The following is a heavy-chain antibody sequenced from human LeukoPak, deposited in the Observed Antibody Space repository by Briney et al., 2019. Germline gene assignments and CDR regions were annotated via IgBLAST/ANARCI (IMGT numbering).Heavy chain of an antibody. CDR3: ARDLARGYSYGYNAFDI. J-gene: IGHJ3*02. V-gene: IGHV1-18*01. CDR1: GYNFLIFG. Sequence: ASVKVSCKASGYNFLIFGISWVRQAPGQGPEWMGWISPNNGNTKYAQNFQGRISVTADTSTSTAYMELRSLRSDDTAVYFCARDLARGYSYGYNAFDIWGQGTMVTVSS. CDR2: ISPNNGNT. D-gene: IGHD5-18*01.